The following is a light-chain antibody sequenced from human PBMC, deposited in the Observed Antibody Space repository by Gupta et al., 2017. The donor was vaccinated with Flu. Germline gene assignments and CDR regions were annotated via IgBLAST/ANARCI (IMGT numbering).Light chain of an antibody. Sequence: IQLTQSPSSLSASVGDRVTITCRASQSISSYLNWYQQKPGKAPKLLIYAASSLQSGVPSSFSGSGSGTDFTLTISSLQPEDFATYYCQQSYSTPGTFGQGTKVEIK. CDR1: QSISSY. V-gene: IGKV1-39*01. CDR2: AAS. CDR3: QQSYSTPGT. J-gene: IGKJ1*01.